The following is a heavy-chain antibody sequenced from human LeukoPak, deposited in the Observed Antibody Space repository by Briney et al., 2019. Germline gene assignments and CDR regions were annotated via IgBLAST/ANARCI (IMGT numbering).Heavy chain of an antibody. D-gene: IGHD2-2*01. V-gene: IGHV4-59*01. CDR1: GGSISSYY. Sequence: SETLSLTCTVSGGSISSYYWSWIRQPPGKGLEWSGYIYYSGSTNYNPSLKSRVTISVDTSKHQFSLKLSSVTAADTAVYYCARDHRPYQLLPKDTNWFDPWGQGTLVTVSS. CDR2: IYYSGST. J-gene: IGHJ5*02. CDR3: ARDHRPYQLLPKDTNWFDP.